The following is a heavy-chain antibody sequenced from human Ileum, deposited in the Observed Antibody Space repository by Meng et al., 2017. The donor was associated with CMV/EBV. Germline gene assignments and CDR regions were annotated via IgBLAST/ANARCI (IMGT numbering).Heavy chain of an antibody. CDR3: AREDYYGSGSYLS. V-gene: IGHV4-39*07. D-gene: IGHD3-10*01. CDR2: IYYSGST. J-gene: IGHJ5*02. Sequence: GSLRLSCTVSGGSISSSSYYWGWIRQPPGKGLEWIGGIYYSGSTYYNPSLKSRVTISVDTSKNQFSLKLSSVTAADTAVYYCAREDYYGSGSYLSWGQGTLVTVSS. CDR1: GGSISSSSYY.